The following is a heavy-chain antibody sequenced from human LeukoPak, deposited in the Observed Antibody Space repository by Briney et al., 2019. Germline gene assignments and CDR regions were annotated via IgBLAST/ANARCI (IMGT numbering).Heavy chain of an antibody. D-gene: IGHD4-17*01. Sequence: GGSLRLSCAASGFTFTNYAMTWVRQSPGKGLEWVSAVSSSGGNTYYAESVRGRFTISRDNSKNTVSLHMNSLRAEDTAVYYCAKAHDDYYFDYWGRGTRVNVSS. CDR3: AKAHDDYYFDY. CDR2: VSSSGGNT. V-gene: IGHV3-23*01. CDR1: GFTFTNYA. J-gene: IGHJ4*02.